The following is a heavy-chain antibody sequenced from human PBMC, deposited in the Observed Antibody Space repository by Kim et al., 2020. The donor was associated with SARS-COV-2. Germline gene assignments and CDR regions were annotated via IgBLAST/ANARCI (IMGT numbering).Heavy chain of an antibody. J-gene: IGHJ4*01. CDR2: ISYDGSNK. Sequence: GGSLRLSCAASGFTFSSYAMHWVRQAPGKGLEWVAVISYDGSNKYYADSVKGRFTISRDNSKNTLYLQMNSLRAEDTAVYYCARDLGYSYGSTHFDYWG. CDR1: GFTFSSYA. D-gene: IGHD5-18*01. CDR3: ARDLGYSYGSTHFDY. V-gene: IGHV3-30*04.